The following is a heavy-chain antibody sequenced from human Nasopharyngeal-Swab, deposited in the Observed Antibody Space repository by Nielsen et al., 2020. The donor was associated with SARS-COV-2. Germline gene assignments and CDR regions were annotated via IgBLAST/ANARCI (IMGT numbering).Heavy chain of an antibody. Sequence: GESLKISCAASGFTFNNYALQWVRQAAGKGLEWVAIISHDGSQELYAESVRGRFTISRDNSKNAIYLQMNSLSAEDTALYYCAGLVALYCSDGACFSDSWGQGTLVTVSS. J-gene: IGHJ4*02. CDR2: ISHDGSQE. CDR1: GFTFNNYA. V-gene: IGHV3-30*04. CDR3: AGLVALYCSDGACFSDS. D-gene: IGHD2-15*01.